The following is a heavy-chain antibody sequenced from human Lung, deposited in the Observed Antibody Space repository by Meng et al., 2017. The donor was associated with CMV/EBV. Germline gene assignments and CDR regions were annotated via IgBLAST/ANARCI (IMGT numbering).Heavy chain of an antibody. Sequence: SXAASGFTFSSYWMHWVRQAPGKGLVWVSRINSDGSSTSYADSVKGRFTISRDNSKNTLYLQMNSLRAEDTAVYYCAKDPGGAAIRFWFDPWGQGTLVXVSS. CDR2: INSDGSST. D-gene: IGHD2-2*02. CDR1: GFTFSSYW. CDR3: AKDPGGAAIRFWFDP. V-gene: IGHV3-74*01. J-gene: IGHJ5*02.